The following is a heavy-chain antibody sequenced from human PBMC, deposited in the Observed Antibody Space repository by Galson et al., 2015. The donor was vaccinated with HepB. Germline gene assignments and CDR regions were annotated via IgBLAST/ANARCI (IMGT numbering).Heavy chain of an antibody. CDR2: ISAYNGNT. CDR1: GYTFTSYG. Sequence: SVKVSCKASGYTFTSYGISWVRQAPGQGLEWMGWISAYNGNTNYAQKLQGRVTMTTDTSTSTAYMELRSLRSDDTAVYYCARDFCSSTSCYKRVFDYWGQGSLVTVSS. D-gene: IGHD2-2*02. CDR3: ARDFCSSTSCYKRVFDY. J-gene: IGHJ4*02. V-gene: IGHV1-18*01.